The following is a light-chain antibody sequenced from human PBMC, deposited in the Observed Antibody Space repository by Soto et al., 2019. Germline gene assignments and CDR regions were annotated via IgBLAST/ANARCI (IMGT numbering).Light chain of an antibody. J-gene: IGKJ1*01. V-gene: IGKV3-20*01. CDR2: AAS. CDR3: QQYGHSPRT. CDR1: QSVADNY. Sequence: EIVLTQSPGILSLSPGERATLSCKASQSVADNYLAWYQQKPGQAPRLLIYAASRRAIGIPDTFSGSGSGTDFTLTITSLEPEDFALYYCQQYGHSPRTFGQGTKVEIK.